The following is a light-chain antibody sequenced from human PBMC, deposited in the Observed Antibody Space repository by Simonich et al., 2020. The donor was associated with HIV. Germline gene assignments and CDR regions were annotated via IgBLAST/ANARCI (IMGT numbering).Light chain of an antibody. J-gene: IGLJ3*02. CDR3: CSYTSSSTWV. Sequence: QSALTQPPSVSGSPGQSIPISCTGTSSDVGGYNFVSWYQQHPGKAPKLIIYEGIKRASGVSNRFSGSKSGNTASLTISGLQAEDEADYYCCSYTSSSTWVFGGGTKLTVL. CDR1: SSDVGGYNF. CDR2: EGI. V-gene: IGLV2-14*01.